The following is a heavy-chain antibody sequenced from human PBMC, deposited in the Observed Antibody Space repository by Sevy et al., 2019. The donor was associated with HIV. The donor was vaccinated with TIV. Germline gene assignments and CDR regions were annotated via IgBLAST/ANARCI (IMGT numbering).Heavy chain of an antibody. D-gene: IGHD3-22*01. CDR2: IGSSGSTI. CDR1: GFTFSVYS. CDR3: ASDVYYSDGSGYDFEH. V-gene: IGHV3-48*04. Sequence: GGSLRLSCAASGFTFSVYSMNWVRQAPGKGLEWLSYIGSSGSTIAYADSVKGRFTIPRENAWSSLFLQMNSLRPEDTAFYYCASDVYYSDGSGYDFEHWGHGTLVTVSS. J-gene: IGHJ4*01.